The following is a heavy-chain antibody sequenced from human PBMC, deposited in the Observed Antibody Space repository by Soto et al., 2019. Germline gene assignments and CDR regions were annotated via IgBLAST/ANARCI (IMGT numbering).Heavy chain of an antibody. V-gene: IGHV3-30-3*01. CDR1: GFTLSNYA. CDR2: MSYDVINE. D-gene: IGHD6-19*01. J-gene: IGHJ4*02. Sequence: QVPLVESGGGVVQPGRSLRLSCEVSGFTLSNYAMHWVRQAPGKGLEWVAVMSYDVINEYYADSVKGRFTISRDNSKNTLYLQMNSLRVEDTAVYYCARDRPRYSHGWYAFYWGQGTLVTVSS. CDR3: ARDRPRYSHGWYAFY.